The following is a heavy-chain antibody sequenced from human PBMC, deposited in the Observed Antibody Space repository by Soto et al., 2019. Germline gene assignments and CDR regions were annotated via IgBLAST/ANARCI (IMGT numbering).Heavy chain of an antibody. D-gene: IGHD6-13*01. CDR1: GFTLSDYY. CDR2: IKQDGSEK. J-gene: IGHJ6*02. V-gene: IGHV3-7*03. CDR3: ARRGGGIAAAYYGMDV. Sequence: GGSLRLSCAASGFTLSDYYMSWIRQAPGKGLEWVANIKQDGSEKYYVDSVKGRFTISRDNAKNSLYLQMNSLRAEDTAVYFCARRGGGIAAAYYGMDVWGQGTTVTVSS.